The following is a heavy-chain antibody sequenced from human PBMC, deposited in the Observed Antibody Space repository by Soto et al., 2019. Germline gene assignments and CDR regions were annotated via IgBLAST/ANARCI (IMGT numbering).Heavy chain of an antibody. Sequence: SVKVSCKASGGTFSSYAISWVRQAPGQGLEWMGGIIPIFGTANYAQKFQGRVTITADESTSTAYMELSSLRSEDTAVYYCARPNIVVVPAAIGWFDPWGQGTLVTVSS. CDR2: IIPIFGTA. D-gene: IGHD2-2*01. CDR1: GGTFSSYA. CDR3: ARPNIVVVPAAIGWFDP. J-gene: IGHJ5*02. V-gene: IGHV1-69*13.